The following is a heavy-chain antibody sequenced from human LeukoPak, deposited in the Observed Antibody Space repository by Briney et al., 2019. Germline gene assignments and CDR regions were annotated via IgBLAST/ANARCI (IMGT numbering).Heavy chain of an antibody. CDR3: ARVTTLRYFDWPLDY. Sequence: AASVKVSCKASGYTFTSYAMNWVRQAPGQGLEWMGWINTNTGNPTYAQGFTGRFVFSLDTSVSTAYLQISSLKAEDTAVYYCARVTTLRYFDWPLDYWGQGTLVTVSS. D-gene: IGHD3-9*01. J-gene: IGHJ4*02. CDR2: INTNTGNP. CDR1: GYTFTSYA. V-gene: IGHV7-4-1*02.